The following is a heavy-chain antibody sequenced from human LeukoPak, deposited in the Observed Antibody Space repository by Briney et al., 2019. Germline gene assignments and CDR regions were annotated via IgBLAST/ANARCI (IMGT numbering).Heavy chain of an antibody. CDR1: GFTFSSYW. J-gene: IGHJ4*02. CDR2: IRQDGSEK. V-gene: IGHV3-7*03. D-gene: IGHD2-15*01. Sequence: GGSLRLSCVASGFTFSSYWMTWVRQAPGKGLEWLANIRQDGSEKFYVDSVKGRFTIFRDNAKNSLYLQMNSLKTEDTAVYYCTSNYCSGGSCYLYWGQGTLVTVSS. CDR3: TSNYCSGGSCYLY.